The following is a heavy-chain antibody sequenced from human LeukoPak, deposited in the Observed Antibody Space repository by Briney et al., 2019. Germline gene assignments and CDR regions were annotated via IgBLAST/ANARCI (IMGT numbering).Heavy chain of an antibody. CDR1: GFTFSSYA. Sequence: GGSLRLSCVASGFTFSSYAMHWVRQAPGKGLEWVSGISWNSGSIGYADSVKGRFTTSRDNAKNSLYLQMNSLRAEDTALYYCAKDIAVAGMTFWYFDLWGRGTLVTVSS. CDR2: ISWNSGSI. D-gene: IGHD6-19*01. J-gene: IGHJ2*01. CDR3: AKDIAVAGMTFWYFDL. V-gene: IGHV3-9*01.